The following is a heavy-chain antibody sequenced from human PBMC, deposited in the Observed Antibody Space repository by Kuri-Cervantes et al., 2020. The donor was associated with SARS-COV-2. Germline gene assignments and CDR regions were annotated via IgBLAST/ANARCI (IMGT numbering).Heavy chain of an antibody. CDR3: VPLVGFD. Sequence: GESLKISCAASGFTFSNAWMSWVRQAPGKGLVWVSRINSDGSSTSYADSVKGRFTISRDNAKNTLYLQMNSLRAEDTAVYYCVPLVGFDWGQGTLVTVSS. J-gene: IGHJ4*02. CDR2: INSDGSST. V-gene: IGHV3-74*01. D-gene: IGHD2-15*01. CDR1: GFTFSNAW.